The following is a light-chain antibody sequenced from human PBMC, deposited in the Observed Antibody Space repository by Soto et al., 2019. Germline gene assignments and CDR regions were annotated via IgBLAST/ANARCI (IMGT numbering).Light chain of an antibody. J-gene: IGKJ1*01. CDR1: QSVSSN. CDR2: GAS. V-gene: IGKV3D-15*01. CDR3: QQYNNWPPT. Sequence: EIVVTQSPAALSVSPGERATLSCRASQSVSSNLAWYQQKPGQAPRLLIYGASSRATGIPDRFSGSGSGTEFTLTISSLQSEDFAVYYCQQYNNWPPTFGQGTKVDI.